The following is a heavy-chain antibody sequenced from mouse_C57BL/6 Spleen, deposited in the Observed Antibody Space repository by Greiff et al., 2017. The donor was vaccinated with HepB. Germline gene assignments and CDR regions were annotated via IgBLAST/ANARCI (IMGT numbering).Heavy chain of an antibody. CDR1: GYTFTDYN. Sequence: EVHLVESGPELVKPGASVKMSCKASGYTFTDYNMHWVKQSHGKSLEWIGYINPNNGGTSYNQKFKGKATLTVNKSSSTAYMKLRSLTSEDSAVYYCARDYDGNWYFDGWGTGTTVTVSS. CDR3: ARDYDGNWYFDG. V-gene: IGHV1-22*01. J-gene: IGHJ1*03. D-gene: IGHD1-1*01. CDR2: INPNNGGT.